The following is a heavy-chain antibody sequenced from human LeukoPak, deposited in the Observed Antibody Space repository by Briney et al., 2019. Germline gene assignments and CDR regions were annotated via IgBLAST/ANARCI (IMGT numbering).Heavy chain of an antibody. J-gene: IGHJ4*02. CDR2: IYHSGST. Sequence: SETLSLTCAVSGGSISSSNWWSWVRQPPGKGLEWFGEIYHSGSTNYNPSLKSRVTISVDKSKNQFSLKLSSVTAADTAVYYCASVGSRYSSSLGTYDYWGQGTLVTVSS. D-gene: IGHD6-13*01. V-gene: IGHV4-4*02. CDR1: GGSISSSNW. CDR3: ASVGSRYSSSLGTYDY.